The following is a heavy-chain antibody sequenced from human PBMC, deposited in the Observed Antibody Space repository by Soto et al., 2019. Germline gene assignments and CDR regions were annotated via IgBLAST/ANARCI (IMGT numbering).Heavy chain of an antibody. CDR3: AKFAQDPLFGGVIEINWFDP. CDR1: GFTFSSYA. V-gene: IGHV3-23*01. Sequence: GGSLRLSCAASGFTFSSYAMSWVRQAPGKGLEWVSAISGSGGSTYYADSVKGRSTISRDNSKRTLYLQMNSLRAEDTAVYYCAKFAQDPLFGGVIEINWFDPWGQGTLVTVSS. J-gene: IGHJ5*02. D-gene: IGHD3-16*02. CDR2: ISGSGGST.